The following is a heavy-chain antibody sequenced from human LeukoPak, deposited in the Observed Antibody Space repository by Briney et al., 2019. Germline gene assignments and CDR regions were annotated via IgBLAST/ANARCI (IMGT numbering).Heavy chain of an antibody. D-gene: IGHD6-13*01. CDR1: GGSISSYY. J-gene: IGHJ4*02. CDR2: IYYSGST. CDR3: ARVTGGIAAGY. V-gene: IGHV4-59*01. Sequence: PSETLSLTCTVSGGSISSYYWSWIRQPPGKGLEWIGYIYYSGSTNYNPSLKSRVTISVDTSKNQFSLKLSSVTAADTAVYYCARVTGGIAAGYWGQGTLVTVSS.